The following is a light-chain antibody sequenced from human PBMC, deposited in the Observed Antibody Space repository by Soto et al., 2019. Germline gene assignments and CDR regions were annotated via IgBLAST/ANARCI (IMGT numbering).Light chain of an antibody. CDR3: GTWDSSLSVVV. J-gene: IGLJ2*01. V-gene: IGLV1-51*01. Sequence: QSVLTQPPSVSAAPGQKVTISCSGSSSNIGNNYVSWYQQFPGTAPKLLIYDNNKRPSGIPDRFSGSKSGTSATLGITGLQTGDEADYYCGTWDSSLSVVVFGGGTKLTV. CDR1: SSNIGNNY. CDR2: DNN.